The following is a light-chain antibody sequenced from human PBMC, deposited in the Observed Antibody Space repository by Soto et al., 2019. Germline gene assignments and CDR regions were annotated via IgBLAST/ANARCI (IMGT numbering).Light chain of an antibody. J-gene: IGLJ1*01. Sequence: QSALTQPASVSGSPGQSIAISCTGTSSDVGSYNSVSWYQQHPGKAPKLMIYEGSKRPSGVSDRFSGSESGNTASLTISGLHAEDEADYYCCSYAGNPYVFGTGTKLTVL. CDR2: EGS. V-gene: IGLV2-23*01. CDR1: SSDVGSYNS. CDR3: CSYAGNPYV.